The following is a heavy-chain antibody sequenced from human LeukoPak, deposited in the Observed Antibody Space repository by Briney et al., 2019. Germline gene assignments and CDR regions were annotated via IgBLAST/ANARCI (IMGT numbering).Heavy chain of an antibody. CDR3: ARATLPRNYYDSGSYGY. Sequence: ASVKVSCKASGYTFTSYDINWVRQATGQGLEWMGWMNPNSGNTGYAQKFQGRVTMTRNTSISTAYMELSSLRSEDTAVYYCARATLPRNYYDSGSYGYWGQGTLVTVSS. V-gene: IGHV1-8*01. J-gene: IGHJ4*02. CDR1: GYTFTSYD. CDR2: MNPNSGNT. D-gene: IGHD3-10*01.